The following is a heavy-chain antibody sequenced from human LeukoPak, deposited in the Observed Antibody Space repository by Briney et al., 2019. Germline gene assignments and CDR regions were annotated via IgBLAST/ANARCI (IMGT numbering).Heavy chain of an antibody. J-gene: IGHJ3*02. D-gene: IGHD3-22*01. Sequence: SETLSLTCTVSGGSISSYYWSWIRQPPGKGLEWIGYIYYSGSTYYNPSLKSRVTISVDTSKNQFSLKLSSVTAADTAVYYCAKQWLRNALDIWGQGTMVTVSS. CDR2: IYYSGST. CDR1: GGSISSYY. V-gene: IGHV4-59*06. CDR3: AKQWLRNALDI.